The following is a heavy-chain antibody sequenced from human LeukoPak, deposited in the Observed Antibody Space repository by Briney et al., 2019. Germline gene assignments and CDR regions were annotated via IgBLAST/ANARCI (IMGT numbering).Heavy chain of an antibody. CDR2: IHHSGKT. Sequence: SETLSLTCTVSGGSISSDYWSWIRQPPGKGLEWIGYIHHSGKTNYNPSLKSRVTTSVDTSRNQFSLKLSSVTAAGTAVYYCARGYYDSSGSSNTFDVWGQGTMVTVSS. J-gene: IGHJ3*01. D-gene: IGHD3-22*01. CDR1: GGSISSDY. V-gene: IGHV4-59*08. CDR3: ARGYYDSSGSSNTFDV.